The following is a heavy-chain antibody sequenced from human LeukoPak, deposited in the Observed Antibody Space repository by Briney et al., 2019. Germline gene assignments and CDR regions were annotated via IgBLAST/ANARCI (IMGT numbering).Heavy chain of an antibody. CDR2: IYSGGST. J-gene: IGHJ4*02. V-gene: IGHV3-66*01. Sequence: PGGSLRLSCAASGFTVSSNYMSWVRQAPWKGLEWVSVIYSGGSTYYADSVKGRFTISRDNSKNTLYLQMNSLRAEDTAVYYCARVVLTAAADYFDYWGQGTLVTVPS. D-gene: IGHD6-13*01. CDR3: ARVVLTAAADYFDY. CDR1: GFTVSSNY.